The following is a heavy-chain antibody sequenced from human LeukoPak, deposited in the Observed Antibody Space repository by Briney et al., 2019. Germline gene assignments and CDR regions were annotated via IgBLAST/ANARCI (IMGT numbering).Heavy chain of an antibody. V-gene: IGHV1-69*05. CDR2: IIPIFGTA. CDR1: GGTFSSYA. J-gene: IGHJ5*02. D-gene: IGHD1-7*01. Sequence: GASVKVSCKASGGTFSSYAISWVRQAPGQGLEWMGEIIPIFGTANYAQKFQGRVTITTDESTSTAYMELSSLRSEDTAVYYCARAPGSITGTPVYNWFDPWGQGTLVTVSS. CDR3: ARAPGSITGTPVYNWFDP.